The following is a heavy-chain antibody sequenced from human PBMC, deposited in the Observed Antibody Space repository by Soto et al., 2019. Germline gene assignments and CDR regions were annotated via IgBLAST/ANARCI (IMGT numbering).Heavy chain of an antibody. V-gene: IGHV2-26*01. CDR2: IDSSGEK. J-gene: IGHJ5*02. CDR1: GLSITDSEMG. Sequence: QVTLKESGPVLVQPTETLTLRCTVSGLSITDSEMGVSWIRQPPGQTLEWLAHIDSSGEKSYRTFLKSRLAIAKDTSKSQIVLPMTNMDPADTATYYCARRQLAVAVSPWFDPWGQGIPVTVSS. CDR3: ARRQLAVAVSPWFDP. D-gene: IGHD6-13*01.